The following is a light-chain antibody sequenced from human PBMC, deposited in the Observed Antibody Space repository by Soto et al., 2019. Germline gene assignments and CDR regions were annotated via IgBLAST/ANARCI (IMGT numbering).Light chain of an antibody. Sequence: EIVMTQSPATLSVSPGERATLSCRASQSVGSNLAWYQQNPGQAPRLLIYGASTRATGIPARFSGSGSGPEFTLTISSLHSEDFAVYYCQQYNDWPLTFGQGTRLEIK. CDR1: QSVGSN. CDR3: QQYNDWPLT. CDR2: GAS. V-gene: IGKV3-15*01. J-gene: IGKJ5*01.